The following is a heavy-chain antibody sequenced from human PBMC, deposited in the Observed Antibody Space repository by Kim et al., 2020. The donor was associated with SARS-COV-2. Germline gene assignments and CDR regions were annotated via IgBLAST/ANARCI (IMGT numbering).Heavy chain of an antibody. Sequence: SETLSLTCAVYGGSFSGYYWSWIRQPPGKGLEWIGEINHSGSTNYNPSLKSRVTISVDTSKNQFSLKLSSVTAADTAVYYCARNPIGRIAAAGGYYYYGMDVWGQGTTVTVSS. D-gene: IGHD6-13*01. V-gene: IGHV4-34*01. J-gene: IGHJ6*02. CDR3: ARNPIGRIAAAGGYYYYGMDV. CDR2: INHSGST. CDR1: GGSFSGYY.